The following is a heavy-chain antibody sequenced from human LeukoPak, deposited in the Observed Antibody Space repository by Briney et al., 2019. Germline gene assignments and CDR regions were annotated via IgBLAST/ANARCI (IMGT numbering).Heavy chain of an antibody. CDR2: ISYDGSNK. D-gene: IGHD6-13*01. CDR3: ARDAFIAAAGTGSMDV. J-gene: IGHJ6*02. V-gene: IGHV3-30-3*01. CDR1: GFTFSSYA. Sequence: PGGSLRLSCAASGFTFSSYAMSWVRQAPGKGLEWVAVISYDGSNKYYADSVKGRFTISRDNSKNTLYLQMNSLRAEDTAVYYCARDAFIAAAGTGSMDVWGQGTTVTVSS.